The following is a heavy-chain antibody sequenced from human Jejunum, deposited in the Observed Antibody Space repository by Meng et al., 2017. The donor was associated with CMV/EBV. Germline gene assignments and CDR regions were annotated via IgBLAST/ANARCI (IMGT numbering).Heavy chain of an antibody. CDR2: IKRKTDGGTT. CDR1: GFPLSNAW. D-gene: IGHD1-26*01. Sequence: SGFPLSNAWMGWVRQAPGKALEWVGRIKRKTDGGTTDYAAPVKGRFTISRDESKNTLYLQMNSLKTEDTAVYYCTTDDSGSYGRLHYWGQGTLVTVSS. CDR3: TTDDSGSYGRLHY. J-gene: IGHJ4*02. V-gene: IGHV3-15*01.